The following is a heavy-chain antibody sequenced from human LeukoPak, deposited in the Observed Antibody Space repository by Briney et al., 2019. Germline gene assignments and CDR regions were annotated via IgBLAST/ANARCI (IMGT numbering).Heavy chain of an antibody. V-gene: IGHV3-30*02. CDR2: IRYDGSNK. D-gene: IGHD3-10*01. J-gene: IGHJ4*02. CDR1: GFNFRTYG. CDR3: AKDLRGLTYYYEY. Sequence: GGSLRLSCAASGFNFRTYGMHWVRQAPGKGLDWVAFIRYDGSNKYYADSVKGRFTISRDNSKNTLYLQMNSLRAEDTAVYYCAKDLRGLTYYYEYWGQGTLVTVSS.